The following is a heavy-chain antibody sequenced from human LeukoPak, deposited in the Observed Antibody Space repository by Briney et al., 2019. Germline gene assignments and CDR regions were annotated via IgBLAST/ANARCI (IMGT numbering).Heavy chain of an antibody. CDR2: INPNSGGT. CDR3: ARVYYYDSSGYLEDTNWFDP. V-gene: IGHV1-2*02. CDR1: GYTFTGYY. Sequence: ASVKVSCKASGYTFTGYYMHWVRQAPGQGLEWMGWINPNSGGTNYAQKFQGRVTMTRDTSISTAYMELSRLRSDDTAVYYCARVYYYDSSGYLEDTNWFDPWGQGTLVTVSS. J-gene: IGHJ5*02. D-gene: IGHD3-22*01.